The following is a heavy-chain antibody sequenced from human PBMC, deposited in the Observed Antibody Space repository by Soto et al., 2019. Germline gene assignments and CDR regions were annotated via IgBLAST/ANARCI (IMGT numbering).Heavy chain of an antibody. Sequence: EVQLVESGGGLFQPGGSLRLSCATYGFTFTSYWMHWVLQVPGKGLVWVSRINSDGSSTTYADSVKGRFTISRDNAMNTLYLKMNSLRTEDTAVYFCAGGKGSNTPFDYWGKGSLVTVSS. CDR3: AGGKGSNTPFDY. V-gene: IGHV3-74*01. CDR2: INSDGSST. J-gene: IGHJ4*02. CDR1: GFTFTSYW. D-gene: IGHD2-2*01.